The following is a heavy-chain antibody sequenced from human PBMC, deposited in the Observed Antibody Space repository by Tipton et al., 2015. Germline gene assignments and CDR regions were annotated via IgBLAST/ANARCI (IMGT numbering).Heavy chain of an antibody. D-gene: IGHD5-24*01. V-gene: IGHV4-61*01. CDR2: ISYSETS. CDR1: AYSISSDYY. J-gene: IGHJ6*02. Sequence: TLSLTCAVSAYSISSDYYWGWIRQPPGKGLEWIGYISYSETSHYNPSLKSRVTISIDTSKNQFSLKLTSVTAADTAVYYCARDLEHGMDVWGQRTTVTVSS. CDR3: ARDLEHGMDV.